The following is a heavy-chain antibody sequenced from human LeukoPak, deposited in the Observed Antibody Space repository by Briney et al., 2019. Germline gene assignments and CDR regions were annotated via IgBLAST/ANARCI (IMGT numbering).Heavy chain of an antibody. J-gene: IGHJ3*02. CDR3: AKDLSPLVWFVSGSDAFDI. D-gene: IGHD3-10*01. CDR1: RFTFSTYG. CDR2: ISYDGSNK. Sequence: GGSLRPSCAASRFTFSTYGMYWVRQAPGKGLEWVAVISYDGSNKYYADSVKGRFTISRDNSKNTLYLQMNRLRPEDTAVYYCAKDLSPLVWFVSGSDAFDIWGQGTMVTVSS. V-gene: IGHV3-30*18.